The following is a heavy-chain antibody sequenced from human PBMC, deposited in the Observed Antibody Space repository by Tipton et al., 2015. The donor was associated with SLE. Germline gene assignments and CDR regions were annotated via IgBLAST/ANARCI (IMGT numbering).Heavy chain of an antibody. CDR1: GFTFSNYA. J-gene: IGHJ4*02. CDR3: AKDSDSGAFEY. D-gene: IGHD3-10*01. V-gene: IGHV3-23*03. CDR2: IYTGGLTT. Sequence: SLRLSCTASGFTFSNYAMSWVRQAPGKGLEWVSVIYTGGLTTYYADSVKGRFTISRDNSKNTLHLQMDSLRAEDTAIYYCAKDSDSGAFEYWGQGALVTVSS.